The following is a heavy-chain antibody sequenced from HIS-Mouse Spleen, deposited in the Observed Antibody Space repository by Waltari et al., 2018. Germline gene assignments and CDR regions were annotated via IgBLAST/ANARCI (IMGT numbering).Heavy chain of an antibody. CDR3: AKDSGNYFDY. J-gene: IGHJ4*02. CDR2: ISWDGGST. CDR1: GFTFADYP. D-gene: IGHD6-13*01. Sequence: EVQLVESGGVVVQPGGSLRLSCAASGFTFADYPMHWVRQAPGKGLEWVSLISWDGGSTYYADSVKGRFTISRDNSKNSLYLQMNSLRTEDTALYYCAKDSGNYFDYWGQGTLVTVSS. V-gene: IGHV3-43*01.